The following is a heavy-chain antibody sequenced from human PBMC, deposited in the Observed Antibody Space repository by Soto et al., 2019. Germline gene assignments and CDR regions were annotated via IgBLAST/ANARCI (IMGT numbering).Heavy chain of an antibody. V-gene: IGHV6-1*01. J-gene: IGHJ4*02. D-gene: IGHD6-19*01. Sequence: SQTLSLTSAISGYSVSSNSAYWTWIRQSPSRGLEWVGRTYYRSKWLNHYAVSVIGRITITPETSKNQFSLQLHDPTPEDTAVYYCARGVLGSSGWSYLRAYYFAYWGQGTLVTVSS. CDR3: ARGVLGSSGWSYLRAYYFAY. CDR2: TYYRSKWLN. CDR1: GYSVSSNSAY.